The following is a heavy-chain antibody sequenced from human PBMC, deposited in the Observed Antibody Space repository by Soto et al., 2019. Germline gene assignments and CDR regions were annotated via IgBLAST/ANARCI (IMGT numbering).Heavy chain of an antibody. D-gene: IGHD3-10*01. CDR3: ARHRIEVVWRGFDF. J-gene: IGHJ4*02. CDR2: SSYNGGT. CDR1: TDSSSFTNSY. Sequence: SETLSLTCTVSTDSSSFTNSYWGWIRQPPGKGLQWIGSSSYNGGTFYNPSLKGRVVISFDTSKKQSSLQVTSVTSADTAVYFCARHRIEVVWRGFDFWGQGSPVTVSS. V-gene: IGHV4-39*01.